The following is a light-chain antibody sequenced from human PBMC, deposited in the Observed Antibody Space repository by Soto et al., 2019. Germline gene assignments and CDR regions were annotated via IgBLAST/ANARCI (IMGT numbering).Light chain of an antibody. V-gene: IGKV1-5*03. J-gene: IGKJ1*01. CDR2: RAS. CDR3: QHYNSYPWT. Sequence: DIQMTQSPSTLSASVGDRVTITCRASQSISSWLAWYQQKPGKAPKLLIYRASSLESGVPSRFSGSGSGTEFTLNISSLQPDDFATYYCQHYNSYPWTFGQGTKVAIK. CDR1: QSISSW.